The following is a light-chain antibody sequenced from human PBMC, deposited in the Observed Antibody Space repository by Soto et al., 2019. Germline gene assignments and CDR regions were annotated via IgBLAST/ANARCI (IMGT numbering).Light chain of an antibody. CDR1: QSVSSS. V-gene: IGKV3-15*01. CDR2: GAS. CDR3: QQHDNLPRT. Sequence: EMVRTQSPASLSVTTGESVTLACRPSQSVSSSSLAWYQQEPGQAPRLLIYGASIRATGIPARFSGSGSGTEFTLTISSLQSEDFALYYCQQHDNLPRTFGQGTKVDIK. J-gene: IGKJ1*01.